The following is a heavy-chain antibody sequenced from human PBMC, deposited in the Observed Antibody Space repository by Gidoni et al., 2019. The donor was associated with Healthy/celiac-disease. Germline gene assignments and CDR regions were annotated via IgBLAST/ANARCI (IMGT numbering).Heavy chain of an antibody. CDR3: AKIRPYYYDSSGYYFDY. Sequence: EVQLLESGGGLVQPGGSLRLSCAASGFTFSSYAMSWVRQAPGKGLEWVSAISGSGGSTYYADSVKGRFTISRDNSKNTLYLQMNSLRAEDTAVYYCAKIRPYYYDSSGYYFDYWGQGTLVTVSS. CDR1: GFTFSSYA. CDR2: ISGSGGST. D-gene: IGHD3-22*01. J-gene: IGHJ4*02. V-gene: IGHV3-23*01.